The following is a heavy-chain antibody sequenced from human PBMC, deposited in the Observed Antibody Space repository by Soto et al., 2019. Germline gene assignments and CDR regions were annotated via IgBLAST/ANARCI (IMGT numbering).Heavy chain of an antibody. CDR1: GFTFSNAW. CDR3: MSSGYSGSYWTDY. J-gene: IGHJ4*02. D-gene: IGHD1-26*01. V-gene: IGHV3-15*01. Sequence: GGSLRLSCAASGFTFSNAWMSWVRQAPGKGLEWVGRIKSKTDGGTTDYAAPVKGRFTISRDDSKNTLYLQMNSLKTEDTAVYYCMSSGYSGSYWTDYWGQGTLVTVSS. CDR2: IKSKTDGGTT.